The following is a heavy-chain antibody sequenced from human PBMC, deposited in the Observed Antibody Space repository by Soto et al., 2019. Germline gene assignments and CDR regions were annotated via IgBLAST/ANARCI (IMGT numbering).Heavy chain of an antibody. D-gene: IGHD7-27*01. J-gene: IGHJ4*02. CDR2: SRGSDGST. CDR1: GFTFVTYD. CDR3: VKGNWGDY. Sequence: EVQLLESGGGSLQPGGSLRLSCAASGFTFVTYDMTWVRQAPGKGLEWVSVSRGSDGSTYYADSVKGRFTISRDNSKNTLYLQMNSLRVDDTAIYYCVKGNWGDYWGQGTLVTVSS. V-gene: IGHV3-23*01.